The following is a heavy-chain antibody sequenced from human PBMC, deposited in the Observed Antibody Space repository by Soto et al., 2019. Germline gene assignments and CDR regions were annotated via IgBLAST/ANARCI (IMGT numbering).Heavy chain of an antibody. CDR2: IYYSGST. J-gene: IGHJ2*01. Sequence: QVQLQESGPRLVKPSQTMSLTCTVSGGSISSGSYYWSWIRQHPVKDLERFGDIYYSGSTYYNPYLTCRVTISLGTDMTQYSLKLSSVTAADTAVYYWAGTSRGVVVAAKGRYFDLWGRGSLVAVSA. CDR1: GGSISSGSYY. D-gene: IGHD2-15*01. CDR3: AGTSRGVVVAAKGRYFDL. V-gene: IGHV4-31*03.